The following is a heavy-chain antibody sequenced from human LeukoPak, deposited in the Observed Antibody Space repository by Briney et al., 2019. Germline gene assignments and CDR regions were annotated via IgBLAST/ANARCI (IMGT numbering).Heavy chain of an antibody. J-gene: IGHJ4*02. V-gene: IGHV3-30-3*01. D-gene: IGHD1-26*01. CDR3: ARDGSPAIIVGATTWEYYFDY. CDR2: ISYDGSNK. CDR1: GFTFSSCA. Sequence: GGSLRLSCAASGFTFSSCAVHWVRQAPGKGLEGGAVISYDGSNKYYADSVKGRFTISRDNSKNTLYLQMNSLRAEDTAVYYCARDGSPAIIVGATTWEYYFDYWGQGTLVTVSS.